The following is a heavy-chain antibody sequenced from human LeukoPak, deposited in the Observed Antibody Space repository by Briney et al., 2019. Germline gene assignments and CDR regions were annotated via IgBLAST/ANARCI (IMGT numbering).Heavy chain of an antibody. Sequence: GGSLRLSCAASGFTFSSYAMGWVRQAPGKGLEWVSTISGSGGSTYYADSVKGRFTVSRDNSKNTLYLQMNSLRAEDTAVYYCALRGYIYEYYFDYWGQGTLVTVSS. CDR1: GFTFSSYA. D-gene: IGHD5-18*01. V-gene: IGHV3-23*01. J-gene: IGHJ4*02. CDR2: ISGSGGST. CDR3: ALRGYIYEYYFDY.